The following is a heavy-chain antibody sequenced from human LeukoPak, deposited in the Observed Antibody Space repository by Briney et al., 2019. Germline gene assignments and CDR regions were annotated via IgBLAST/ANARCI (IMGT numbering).Heavy chain of an antibody. J-gene: IGHJ4*02. CDR2: TYYRSRWGN. CDR1: GDSVSNNIAT. CDR3: VRDSDDYYWALDF. V-gene: IGHV6-1*01. D-gene: IGHD3-10*01. Sequence: SQTLSLTCAISGDSVSNNIATWNWVRQSPSRGLEWLGRTYYRSRWGNDYAISVKGRITINPDTSRNQFSLQLNSVTPEDTAVYYCVRDSDDYYWALDFWGQGTPVTASS.